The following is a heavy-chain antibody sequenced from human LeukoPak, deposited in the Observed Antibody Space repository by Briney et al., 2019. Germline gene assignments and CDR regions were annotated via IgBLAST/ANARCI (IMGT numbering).Heavy chain of an antibody. CDR3: VRMSYYENSGYSPFDS. J-gene: IGHJ4*02. CDR1: NDSISSTISF. D-gene: IGHD3-22*01. Sequence: PSETLSLTCTVSNDSISSTISFWGWIRQPPGKGLEWIGSIYYSGTAYYSPSLKSRVTISVDMSKSQFSLKLTSATAADTAIYYCVRMSYYENSGYSPFDSWGQGTLFTVSS. V-gene: IGHV4-39*01. CDR2: IYYSGTA.